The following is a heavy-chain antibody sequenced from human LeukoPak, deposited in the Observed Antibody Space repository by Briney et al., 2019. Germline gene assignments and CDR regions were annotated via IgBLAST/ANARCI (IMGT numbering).Heavy chain of an antibody. D-gene: IGHD5-18*01. CDR2: INPSSDGGTT. CDR1: GFXFTKAW. V-gene: IGHV3-15*01. J-gene: IGHJ4*02. Sequence: PGGSLRLSCAASGFXFTKAWMSWVRQAPGKGLEWVGHINPSSDGGTTDYAAPVKGRFSISRDDSKNTLHLQMNRLKTEDTAVYYCTTGTWIQLWLADYWGQGTLVTVPS. CDR3: TTGTWIQLWLADY.